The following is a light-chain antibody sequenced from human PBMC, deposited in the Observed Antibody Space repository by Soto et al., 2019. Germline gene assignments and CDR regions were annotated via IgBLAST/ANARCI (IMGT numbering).Light chain of an antibody. Sequence: QSVLTQPASVSGSPGQSTTISCTGTSSDVGGYNYVSWYQHHPGKAPKLIIYDVSNRPSGVSNRFSGSKSGNTASLTISGLQPEDEADYYCSSYTTSNTRQIVFGTGT. J-gene: IGLJ1*01. V-gene: IGLV2-14*03. CDR3: SSYTTSNTRQIV. CDR2: DVS. CDR1: SSDVGGYNY.